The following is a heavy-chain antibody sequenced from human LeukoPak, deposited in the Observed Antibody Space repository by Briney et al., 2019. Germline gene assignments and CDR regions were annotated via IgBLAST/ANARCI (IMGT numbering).Heavy chain of an antibody. J-gene: IGHJ4*02. D-gene: IGHD6-19*01. Sequence: PSETLSLTCTVSGGSISSYYWSWIRQPPGKGLEWIGYIYYSGSTNYNPSLKSRVTISVDTSKNQFSLKLSSVTAADTAVYYCARVEAVAGTLYYFDYWGQGTLVTVSS. CDR3: ARVEAVAGTLYYFDY. V-gene: IGHV4-59*01. CDR1: GGSISSYY. CDR2: IYYSGST.